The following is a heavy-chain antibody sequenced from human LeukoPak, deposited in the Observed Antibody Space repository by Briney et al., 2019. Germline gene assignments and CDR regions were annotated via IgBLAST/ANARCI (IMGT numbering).Heavy chain of an antibody. CDR1: GGTFSSYA. J-gene: IGHJ4*02. V-gene: IGHV1-69*13. CDR3: AIPTRRYSYGLPFDY. Sequence: SVKVSCKASGGTFSSYAISWVRQAPGQGLEWMGGIIPIFGTANYAQKFQGRVTITADESTSTAYMELSSLRSEDTAVYYCAIPTRRYSYGLPFDYWGQGTLVTISS. CDR2: IIPIFGTA. D-gene: IGHD5-18*01.